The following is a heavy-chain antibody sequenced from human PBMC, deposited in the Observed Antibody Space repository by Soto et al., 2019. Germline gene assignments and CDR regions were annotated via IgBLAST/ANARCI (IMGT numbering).Heavy chain of an antibody. CDR2: IGTAGDT. CDR3: ARSPPGGYHYYSGMDV. CDR1: GFTFSSYD. Sequence: EVQLVESGGGLVQPGGSLRLSCAASGFTFSSYDMQWVRQATGKGLEWVSAIGTAGDTYYPGSVKGRFTISRENAKNSLYLQMNSLRAGDTAVYYCARSPPGGYHYYSGMDVWGQGTTITVS. J-gene: IGHJ6*02. V-gene: IGHV3-13*04. D-gene: IGHD3-22*01.